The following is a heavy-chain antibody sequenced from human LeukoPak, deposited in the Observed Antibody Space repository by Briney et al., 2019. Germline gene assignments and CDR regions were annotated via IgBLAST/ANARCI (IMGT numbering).Heavy chain of an antibody. Sequence: SETLSLTCTVSGGSISSYYWSWIRQPPGKGLEWIGYIYYSGSTNYNPSLKSRVTISVDTSKNQFSLKLSSVTAADTAVYYCARDQCSSTSCYSAFDIWGQGTMVTVSS. CDR3: ARDQCSSTSCYSAFDI. CDR1: GGSISSYY. V-gene: IGHV4-59*01. CDR2: IYYSGST. D-gene: IGHD2-2*02. J-gene: IGHJ3*02.